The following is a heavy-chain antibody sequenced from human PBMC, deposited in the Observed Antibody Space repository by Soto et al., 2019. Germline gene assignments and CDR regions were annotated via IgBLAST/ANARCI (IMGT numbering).Heavy chain of an antibody. Sequence: GGSLRLSCAASGFTFSSYGIHWVRQAPGKGLEWVAVIWYDGSNKYYADSVKGRFTISRDNSKNTLYLQMNSLRAVDTAVYYCARGGSSSWYLPFDYWGQGTLVTVSS. CDR1: GFTFSSYG. D-gene: IGHD6-13*01. CDR3: ARGGSSSWYLPFDY. V-gene: IGHV3-33*01. J-gene: IGHJ4*02. CDR2: IWYDGSNK.